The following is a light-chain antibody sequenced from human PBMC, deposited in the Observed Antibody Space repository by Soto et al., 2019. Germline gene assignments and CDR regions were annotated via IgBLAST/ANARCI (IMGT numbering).Light chain of an antibody. Sequence: QSALTQPASVSGSPGQSITISCTGTSSDIGGYNSVSWYQQHPGKAPKLVIYAVSNRPSGVSSRFSGSKSGNTASLTMSGLQAEDEATYYCAVWDDSLSGMVFGGGTKVTVL. CDR2: AVS. V-gene: IGLV2-14*01. CDR3: AVWDDSLSGMV. J-gene: IGLJ2*01. CDR1: SSDIGGYNS.